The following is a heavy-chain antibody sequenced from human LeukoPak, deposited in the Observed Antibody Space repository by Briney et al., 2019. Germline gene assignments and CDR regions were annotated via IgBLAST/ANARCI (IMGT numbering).Heavy chain of an antibody. D-gene: IGHD6-13*01. V-gene: IGHV4-59*01. CDR1: GTSINSYY. J-gene: IGHJ4*02. CDR2: IYDSGST. Sequence: SETLSLTCTVSGTSINSYYWSLIRQPPGKGLEWIGCIYDSGSTDYNPSLKSRVTISVDTSKNQFSLKLTSVTAADTAMYYCARTSSSWLWGQGTLVTVSS. CDR3: ARTSSSWL.